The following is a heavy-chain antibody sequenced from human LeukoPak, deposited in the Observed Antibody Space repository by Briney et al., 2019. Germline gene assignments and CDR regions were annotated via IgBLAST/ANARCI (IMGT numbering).Heavy chain of an antibody. D-gene: IGHD5/OR15-5a*01. CDR3: ARDPGSSAFDY. CDR1: GFTFTNYW. CDR2: INQDESVK. J-gene: IGHJ4*02. Sequence: GGSLRLSCAASGFTFTNYWMTWVRQAPGKGLEFVVNINQDESVKNYVDSVKGRFTISRDNAENSLHLQMNSLRVEDTAVYYCARDPGSSAFDYWGQGTLVTVSS. V-gene: IGHV3-7*01.